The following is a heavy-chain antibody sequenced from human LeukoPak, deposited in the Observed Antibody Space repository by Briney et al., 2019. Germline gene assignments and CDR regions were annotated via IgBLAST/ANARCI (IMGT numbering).Heavy chain of an antibody. V-gene: IGHV4-34*01. D-gene: IGHD2-8*01. Sequence: PSETLSLTRAVYGGSFSGYYWSWIRQPPGKGLEWIGEINHSGSTNYNPSLKSRVTISVDTSKNQFSLKLSSVTAADTAVYYCARGVGYCTNDVCRFDSWGQGTLVTVSS. CDR2: INHSGST. J-gene: IGHJ4*02. CDR1: GGSFSGYY. CDR3: ARGVGYCTNDVCRFDS.